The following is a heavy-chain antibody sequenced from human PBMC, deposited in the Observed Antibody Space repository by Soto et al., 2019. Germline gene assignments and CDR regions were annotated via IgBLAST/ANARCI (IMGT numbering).Heavy chain of an antibody. Sequence: EVQLVESGGGLVKPGGSLRLSCAASGFTFSSYSMNWVRQAPGKGLEWVSSISSSSSYTYYADSVKGRFTISRDNAKNSLYLQMNSLRAEDTAVYYCARAPWGGEPLPWGQGTLVTVSS. CDR1: GFTFSSYS. CDR3: ARAPWGGEPLP. D-gene: IGHD7-27*01. V-gene: IGHV3-21*01. J-gene: IGHJ5*02. CDR2: ISSSSSYT.